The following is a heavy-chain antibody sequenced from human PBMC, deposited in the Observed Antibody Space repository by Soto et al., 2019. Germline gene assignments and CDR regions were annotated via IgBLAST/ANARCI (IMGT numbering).Heavy chain of an antibody. Sequence: GASVKVSCKASGYSFASYGITWVRQAPGQGLEWMGWISAYNGNTNYAQKLQGRVTMTTDTSTNTAYVELRSLRSDDTAVYYCARVPRIAVAGADFDYWGQGTRVTVS. CDR2: ISAYNGNT. CDR1: GYSFASYG. V-gene: IGHV1-18*01. J-gene: IGHJ4*02. CDR3: ARVPRIAVAGADFDY. D-gene: IGHD6-19*01.